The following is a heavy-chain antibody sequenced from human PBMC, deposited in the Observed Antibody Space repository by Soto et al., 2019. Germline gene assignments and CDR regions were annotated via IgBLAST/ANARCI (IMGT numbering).Heavy chain of an antibody. D-gene: IGHD2-15*01. Sequence: GGSLRLSCAASGFTFSSYAMSWVRQAPGKGLEWVSAISGSGGSTYYADSVKGRFTISRDNSKNTLYLQMNSLRAEDPDVYYCATDLIARCSGGRCYYIKPGLTGDAFDIWGQGTMVTVSS. CDR1: GFTFSSYA. CDR3: ATDLIARCSGGRCYYIKPGLTGDAFDI. J-gene: IGHJ3*02. CDR2: ISGSGGST. V-gene: IGHV3-23*01.